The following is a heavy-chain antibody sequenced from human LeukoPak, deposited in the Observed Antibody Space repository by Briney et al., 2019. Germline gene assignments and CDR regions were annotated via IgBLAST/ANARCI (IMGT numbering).Heavy chain of an antibody. J-gene: IGHJ6*02. CDR1: GGTFSSYA. CDR3: ARDGGSIAVAGKGGTYYYGMDV. D-gene: IGHD6-19*01. CDR2: IIPIFGTA. Sequence: SVKVSCKASGGTFSSYAISWVRQAPGQGLEWMGGIIPIFGTANYAQKFQGRVTITADESTSTAYMELSSLRSEDTAVYYCARDGGSIAVAGKGGTYYYGMDVWGQGTTVTVSS. V-gene: IGHV1-69*13.